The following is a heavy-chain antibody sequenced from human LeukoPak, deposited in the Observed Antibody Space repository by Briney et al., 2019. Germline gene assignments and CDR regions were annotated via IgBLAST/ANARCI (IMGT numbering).Heavy chain of an antibody. CDR3: ARALQWLVVDDY. Sequence: ASVKVSCKASGYTFTGYYMHWVRQAPGQGLEWMGWINPNSGGTNYAQKFQGRVTMTRDTSISTAYMELSRLRSDDTAVYYCARALQWLVVDDYWGQGTLVTVPS. J-gene: IGHJ4*02. V-gene: IGHV1-2*02. CDR2: INPNSGGT. CDR1: GYTFTGYY. D-gene: IGHD6-19*01.